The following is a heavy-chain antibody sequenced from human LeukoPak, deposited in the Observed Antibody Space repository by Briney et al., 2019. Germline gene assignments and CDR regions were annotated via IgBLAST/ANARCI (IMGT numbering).Heavy chain of an antibody. D-gene: IGHD6-13*01. CDR1: GFTFSSYG. J-gene: IGHJ4*02. CDR3: ARDRAAADLDY. Sequence: GGSLRLSCAASGFTFSSYGMHWVRQAPGKGLEWVAVIWYDGSNIFYADSVKGRFTISRDNSKNTLYLQMNSLRAEDTAVYYCARDRAAADLDYWGQGTLVTVSS. CDR2: IWYDGSNI. V-gene: IGHV3-33*01.